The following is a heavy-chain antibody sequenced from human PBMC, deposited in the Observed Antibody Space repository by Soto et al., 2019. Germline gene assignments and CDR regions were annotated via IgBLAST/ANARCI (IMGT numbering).Heavy chain of an antibody. D-gene: IGHD6-13*01. V-gene: IGHV1-8*01. Sequence: QVQLVQSGAEVKKPGASVKVSCKASGYTFTSYDINWVRQATGQGLEWMGWMNPNSGNTGYAQKFQGRVTMTRNTSLITAYMELSSLRSVDTAVYYCARRIAAAGYNWFDPWGQGTLVIVSS. J-gene: IGHJ5*02. CDR2: MNPNSGNT. CDR1: GYTFTSYD. CDR3: ARRIAAAGYNWFDP.